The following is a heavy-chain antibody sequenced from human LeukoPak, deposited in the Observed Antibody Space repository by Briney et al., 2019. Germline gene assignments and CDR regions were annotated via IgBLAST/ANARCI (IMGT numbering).Heavy chain of an antibody. CDR2: SNAGNGNT. CDR3: ARDHEYSSSSVDY. J-gene: IGHJ4*02. CDR1: GYTFTSYA. V-gene: IGHV1-3*02. Sequence: GASVKVSCKASGYTFTSYAMHWVRQAPGQRLEWMGWSNAGNGNTKYSQEFQGRVTITRDTSTSTAYMELRSLRSDDTAVYYCARDHEYSSSSVDYWGQGTLVTVSS. D-gene: IGHD6-6*01.